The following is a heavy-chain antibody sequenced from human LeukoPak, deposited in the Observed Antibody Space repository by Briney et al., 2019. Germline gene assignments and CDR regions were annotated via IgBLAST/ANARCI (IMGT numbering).Heavy chain of an antibody. CDR1: GFTFSSYA. Sequence: PGGSLRLSCAASGFTFSSYAMSWVRQAPGKGLEWVSAISGSGGSTYYADSVKGRFTISRDNSKNTLYLQMNSLRAEDTAVYYCAEDKADSSGYYWTFDYWGQGTLVTVSS. D-gene: IGHD3-22*01. J-gene: IGHJ4*02. V-gene: IGHV3-23*01. CDR3: AEDKADSSGYYWTFDY. CDR2: ISGSGGST.